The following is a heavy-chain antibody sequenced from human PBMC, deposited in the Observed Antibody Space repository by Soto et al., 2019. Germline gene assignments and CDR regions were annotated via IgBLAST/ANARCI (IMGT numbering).Heavy chain of an antibody. CDR3: ARDLSGVRLMTTVTTWSPFDP. CDR2: ISSSSSTI. CDR1: GFTFSSYS. Sequence: GGSLRLSCAASGFTFSSYSMNWVRRAPGKGLEWVSYISSSSSTIYYADSVKGRFTISRDNAKNSLYLQMNSLRAEDTAVYYCARDLSGVRLMTTVTTWSPFDPWGQGTLVTVSS. D-gene: IGHD4-17*01. J-gene: IGHJ5*02. V-gene: IGHV3-48*01.